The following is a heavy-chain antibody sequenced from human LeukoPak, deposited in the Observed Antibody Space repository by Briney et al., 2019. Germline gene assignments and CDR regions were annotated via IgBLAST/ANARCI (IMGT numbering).Heavy chain of an antibody. V-gene: IGHV4-34*01. CDR3: ARRYCSGGSCYSDSAYGWFDP. J-gene: IGHJ5*02. D-gene: IGHD2-15*01. CDR2: INHSGST. Sequence: PSETLSLTCAVYGVSFSGYYWSWIRQPPGKGLEWIGEINHSGSTNYNPSLKRRVTISVDTSKNQFSLKLSSVTAADTAVYYCARRYCSGGSCYSDSAYGWFDPWGQGTLVTVSS. CDR1: GVSFSGYY.